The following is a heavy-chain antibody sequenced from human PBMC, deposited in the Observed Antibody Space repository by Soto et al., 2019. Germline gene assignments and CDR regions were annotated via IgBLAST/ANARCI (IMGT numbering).Heavy chain of an antibody. CDR3: ARGSPEYCFGGSCYVHY. CDR1: GGTFSSYA. V-gene: IGHV1-69*13. CDR2: IIPIFGTA. D-gene: IGHD2-15*01. J-gene: IGHJ4*02. Sequence: SVKVSCKASGGTFSSYAISWVRQAPGQGLEWMGGIIPIFGTANYAQKFQGRVTITADESTSTAYMELSSLRSEDTAVYYCARGSPEYCFGGSCYVHYWGQGTLVTVSS.